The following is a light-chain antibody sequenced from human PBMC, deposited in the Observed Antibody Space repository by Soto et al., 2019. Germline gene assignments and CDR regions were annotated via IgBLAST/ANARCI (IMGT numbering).Light chain of an antibody. V-gene: IGLV2-14*01. J-gene: IGLJ2*01. CDR3: SSYTSSRTLV. CDR2: EVS. CDR1: SSDVGGYNY. Sequence: QSALTQPASVSGSPGQSITISCTGTSSDVGGYNYVSWYQQHPGKAPKLMIYEVSNRPSGVSNRFSGSKSGNTASLTISGLHAEDEADYYCSSYTSSRTLVFGGGTKLTVL.